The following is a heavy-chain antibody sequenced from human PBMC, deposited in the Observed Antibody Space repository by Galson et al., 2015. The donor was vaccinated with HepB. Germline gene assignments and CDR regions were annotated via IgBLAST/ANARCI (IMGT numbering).Heavy chain of an antibody. CDR1: GYSFTSYW. Sequence: QSGAEVKKPGESLKISCKGSGYSFTSYWIGWVRQMPGKGLEWMGIIYPGDADTRYSPSFQGQVTISADKSIRTAYLQWSSLKASDTAMYYCAWPEYCSSTSCYDAFYIWGQGTMVTVSS. V-gene: IGHV5-51*01. CDR3: AWPEYCSSTSCYDAFYI. J-gene: IGHJ3*02. D-gene: IGHD2-2*01. CDR2: IYPGDADT.